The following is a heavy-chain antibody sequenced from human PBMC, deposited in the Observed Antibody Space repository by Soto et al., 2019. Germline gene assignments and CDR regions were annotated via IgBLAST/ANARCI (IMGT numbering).Heavy chain of an antibody. CDR3: ARALVYFDCYERSGYSIHS. CDR1: GGSLNAINW. D-gene: IGHD3-22*01. J-gene: IGHJ4*02. Sequence: SETLSLTCAVSGGSLNAINWWTWLRQSPRTGLQWIREMHHSGNTNSSHSLKPQDTISMDKSKNQFSLSMASVTAAESALYVCARALVYFDCYERSGYSIHSWGQGALVTVSS. V-gene: IGHV4-4*02. CDR2: MHHSGNT.